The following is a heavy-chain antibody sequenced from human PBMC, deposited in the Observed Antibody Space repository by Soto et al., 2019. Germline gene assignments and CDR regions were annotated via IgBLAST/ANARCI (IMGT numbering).Heavy chain of an antibody. CDR1: GYTFTSYD. V-gene: IGHV1-8*01. CDR3: ARERGYSRYDWFDAFDI. D-gene: IGHD5-12*01. J-gene: IGHJ3*02. CDR2: MNPNSGNT. Sequence: ASVKVSCKASGYTFTSYDINWVRQATGQGLEWMGWMNPNSGNTGYAQKFQGRVTMTRNTSISTAYMELSSLRSEDTAVYYCARERGYSRYDWFDAFDIWGQGTMVTVSS.